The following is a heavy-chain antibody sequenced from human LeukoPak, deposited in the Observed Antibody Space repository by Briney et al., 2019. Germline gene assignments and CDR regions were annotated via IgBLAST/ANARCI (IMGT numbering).Heavy chain of an antibody. CDR1: GFTFSSYS. V-gene: IGHV3-48*04. CDR2: ISSSSSTI. CDR3: ARDRMSDDAFDI. Sequence: GGSLRLSCAASGFTFSSYSMNWVRQAPGKGLEWVSYISSSSSTIYYADSVKGRFTISRDNAKNSLYLQMNSLRAEDTAVYYSARDRMSDDAFDIWGQGTMVTVSS. J-gene: IGHJ3*02.